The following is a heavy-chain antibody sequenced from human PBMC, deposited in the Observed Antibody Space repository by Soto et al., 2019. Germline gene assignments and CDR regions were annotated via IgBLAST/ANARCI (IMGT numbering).Heavy chain of an antibody. Sequence: PSETLSLTCAVYGGSANGYYWNWIRQPPGKGLEWIGEINHTGGTHYNQSLKSRVTMSVDTSKNQFSLRLSSVTAADTAIYYCATRITVFGLLIPPFDPWGQGTQVTVSS. J-gene: IGHJ5*02. CDR2: INHTGGT. D-gene: IGHD3-3*01. CDR1: GGSANGYY. CDR3: ATRITVFGLLIPPFDP. V-gene: IGHV4-34*01.